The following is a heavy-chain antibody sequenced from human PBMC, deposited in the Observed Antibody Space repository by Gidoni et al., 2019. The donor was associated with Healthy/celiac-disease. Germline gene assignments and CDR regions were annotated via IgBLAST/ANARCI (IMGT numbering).Heavy chain of an antibody. CDR2: ISWDGGST. Sequence: EVQLVESGGFLVQPGGSLRLSCAASGFTFDAYPMHWVRQAPGKGLEWVSLISWDGGSTYYADSVKGRFTISRDNSKNSLYLQMNSLRTEDTALYYCAKDMVPTEAASFPDAFDIWGQGTMVTVSS. CDR1: GFTFDAYP. CDR3: AKDMVPTEAASFPDAFDI. J-gene: IGHJ3*02. V-gene: IGHV3-43*01. D-gene: IGHD6-13*01.